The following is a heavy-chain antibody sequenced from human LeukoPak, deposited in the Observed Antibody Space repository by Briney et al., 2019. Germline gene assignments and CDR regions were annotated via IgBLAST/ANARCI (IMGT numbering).Heavy chain of an antibody. V-gene: IGHV1-8*03. D-gene: IGHD2-2*01. CDR1: GYTFTSYD. J-gene: IGHJ4*02. CDR2: MNPNSGKT. CDR3: ASGDCSSTSCYSF. Sequence: APVKVSCKASGYTFTSYDINWVRQATGQGLEWMGWMNPNSGKTAYAQKFQGRVTITRNTSISTAYMEVSSLRSEDTAVYYCASGDCSSTSCYSFWGQGTLVTVSS.